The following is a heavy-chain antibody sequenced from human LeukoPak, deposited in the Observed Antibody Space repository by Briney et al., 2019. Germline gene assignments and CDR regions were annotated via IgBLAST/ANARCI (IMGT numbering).Heavy chain of an antibody. CDR2: IYYSGST. V-gene: IGHV4-31*11. D-gene: IGHD6-6*01. Sequence: SQTLSLTCAVSGGSISSGGYSWSWIRQHPGKGLEWIGYIYYSGSTYYNPSLKSRVTISVDTSKNQFSLKLSSVTAADTAVYYCARYSSSFSEFDYWGQGTLVTVSS. J-gene: IGHJ4*02. CDR3: ARYSSSFSEFDY. CDR1: GGSISSGGYS.